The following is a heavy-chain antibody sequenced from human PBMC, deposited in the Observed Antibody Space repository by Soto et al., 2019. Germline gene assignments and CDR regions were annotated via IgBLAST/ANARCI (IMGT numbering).Heavy chain of an antibody. CDR1: GFTFSSYA. CDR3: AKYPPSTVTTYLFDY. V-gene: IGHV3-23*01. Sequence: PGGSPRLSCAASGFTFSSYAMSWVRQAPGKGLEWVSAISGSGGSTYYADSVKGRFTISRDNSKNTLYLQMNSLRAEDTAVYYCAKYPPSTVTTYLFDYWGQGTLVTVSS. CDR2: ISGSGGST. D-gene: IGHD4-17*01. J-gene: IGHJ4*02.